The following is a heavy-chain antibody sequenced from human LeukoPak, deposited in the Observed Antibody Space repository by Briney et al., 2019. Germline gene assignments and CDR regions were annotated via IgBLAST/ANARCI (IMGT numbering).Heavy chain of an antibody. J-gene: IGHJ4*02. CDR1: GGSISSYY. V-gene: IGHV4-4*07. CDR2: IYTSGST. D-gene: IGHD2-2*01. Sequence: PSETLSLTCTVSGGSISSYYWSWIRQPAGKGLEWIGRIYTSGSTNYNPSLKSRVTMSVDTSKNQFSLKLSSVTAADTAVYYCARGGGPDIVVVPAAMKVFDYWGQGTLVTVSS. CDR3: ARGGGPDIVVVPAAMKVFDY.